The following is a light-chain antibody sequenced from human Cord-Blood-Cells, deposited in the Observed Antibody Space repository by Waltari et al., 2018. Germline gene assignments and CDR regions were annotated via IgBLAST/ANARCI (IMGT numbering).Light chain of an antibody. CDR1: TGAVTSGYY. CDR3: LLYYGGAYV. V-gene: IGLV7-43*01. J-gene: IGLJ1*01. CDR2: STS. Sequence: QTVVTQEPSLTVSPGGPVTLTCASSTGAVTSGYYPNWFQQNPGQAPRALIYSTSTKTSWSPARFSGSLLGGKAALTLSVVQPEDEAEYYCLLYYGGAYVFGTGTKVTVL.